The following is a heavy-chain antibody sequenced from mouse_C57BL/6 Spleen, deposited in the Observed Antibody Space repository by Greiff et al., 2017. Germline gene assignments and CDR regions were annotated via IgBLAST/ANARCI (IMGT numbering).Heavy chain of an antibody. J-gene: IGHJ3*01. Sequence: QVQLQQSGAELVKPGASVKLSCKASGYTFTSYWMHWVKQRPGQGLEWIGMIHPNSGSTNYNEKFKSKATLTVDKSSSTAYMQLSSLTSEDSAVYYCARAGDYGYDGFAYWGQGTLVTVSA. CDR3: ARAGDYGYDGFAY. CDR1: GYTFTSYW. CDR2: IHPNSGST. D-gene: IGHD2-2*01. V-gene: IGHV1-64*01.